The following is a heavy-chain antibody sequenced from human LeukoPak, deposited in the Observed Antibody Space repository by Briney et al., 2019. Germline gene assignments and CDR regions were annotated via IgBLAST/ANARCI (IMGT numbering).Heavy chain of an antibody. CDR1: GGSFSGYY. J-gene: IGHJ6*02. Sequence: SETLSLTCAVYGGSFSGYYWSWIRQPPGKGLEWIGEINHSGSTNYNPSLKSRVTISVDTSKNQFSLKLSSVTAADTAVYYCARSIPYGSGRPYGMDVWGQGTTVTVSS. V-gene: IGHV4-34*01. D-gene: IGHD3-10*01. CDR3: ARSIPYGSGRPYGMDV. CDR2: INHSGST.